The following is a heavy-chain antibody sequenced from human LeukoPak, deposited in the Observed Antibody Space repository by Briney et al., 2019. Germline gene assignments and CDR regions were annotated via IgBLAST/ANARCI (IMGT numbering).Heavy chain of an antibody. CDR3: ARHMTWTDYDILTGYQD. CDR1: GYSISSGYF. Sequence: SETLSLTCTVSGYSISSGYFWGWIRQPPGKGLEWIGSIYHGGSTFYNPSLKSRVTISVDTSKNQSSLKLSSVTAADTAVYYCARHMTWTDYDILTGYQDWGQGTLVTVSS. CDR2: IYHGGST. V-gene: IGHV4-38-2*02. J-gene: IGHJ4*02. D-gene: IGHD3-9*01.